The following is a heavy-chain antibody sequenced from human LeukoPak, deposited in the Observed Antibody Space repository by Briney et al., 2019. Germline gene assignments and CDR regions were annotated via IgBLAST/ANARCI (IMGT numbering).Heavy chain of an antibody. Sequence: SETLSLTCTVSGYSISNSYSWGWIRQSPGKGLEWIGTIYHRGKVYYNPSLQSRLTMSIDTSKNQFSLRLSSVTAADTAVYYCAGETEDWFGDLLSYFDYWGRGFLVSVSS. CDR1: GYSISNSYS. J-gene: IGHJ4*02. CDR3: AGETEDWFGDLLSYFDY. CDR2: IYHRGKV. V-gene: IGHV4-38-2*02. D-gene: IGHD3-10*01.